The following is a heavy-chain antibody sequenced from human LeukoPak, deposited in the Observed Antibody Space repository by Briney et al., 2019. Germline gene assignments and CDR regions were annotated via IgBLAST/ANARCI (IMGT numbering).Heavy chain of an antibody. CDR3: AREVEWLLDSLPDDAFDI. D-gene: IGHD3-3*01. Sequence: SETLSLTCTVSGGSISSGDYYWSWIRQPPGKGLEWIGSIYSSGSTYYNPSLKSRVTISVDTSKNQFSLKLSSVTAADTAVYYCAREVEWLLDSLPDDAFDIRGQGTMVTVFS. V-gene: IGHV4-30-4*01. CDR2: IYSSGST. J-gene: IGHJ3*02. CDR1: GGSISSGDYY.